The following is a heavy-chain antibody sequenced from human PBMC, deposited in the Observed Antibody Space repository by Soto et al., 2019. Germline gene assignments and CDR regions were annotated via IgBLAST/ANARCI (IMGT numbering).Heavy chain of an antibody. Sequence: SETLSLTGTVSGGSISTYYWNWIRQPPGKGLEWIGYIYYSGSTNHNPSLKSRVTMSVDTSKNQFSLNLSSVTAADTAVYYCARLQRGDATSVHWGQGILVTVSS. J-gene: IGHJ4*02. CDR1: GGSISTYY. CDR2: IYYSGST. D-gene: IGHD2-21*02. V-gene: IGHV4-59*08. CDR3: ARLQRGDATSVH.